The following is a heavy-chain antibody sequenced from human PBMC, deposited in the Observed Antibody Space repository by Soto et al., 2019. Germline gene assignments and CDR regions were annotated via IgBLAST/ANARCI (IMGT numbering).Heavy chain of an antibody. D-gene: IGHD3-3*01. J-gene: IGHJ3*02. Sequence: EVQLVESGGGLVQPGGSLRLSCAASGFTFGSHWMHWVRQAPGKGLVWVSRINSDGSSTTYADSVKGRFTISRDDAKSTLYLQMNSLRAEDKAVYYCARGLEEWGNPTVIWGQGTLVTVSS. V-gene: IGHV3-74*01. CDR1: GFTFGSHW. CDR2: INSDGSST. CDR3: ARGLEEWGNPTVI.